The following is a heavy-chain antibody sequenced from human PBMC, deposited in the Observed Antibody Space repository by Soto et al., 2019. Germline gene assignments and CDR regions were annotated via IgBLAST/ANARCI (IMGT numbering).Heavy chain of an antibody. CDR2: IRYDGSNN. J-gene: IGHJ6*03. CDR1: GFTFSSYG. CDR3: ARLFPPSSSWSLLYYYYYMDV. V-gene: IGHV3-33*01. Sequence: PGGSLRLSCAASGFTFSSYGMHWVRQAPGKGLEWVAVIRYDGSNNYYAESVKGRFTISRDNSKNTLYLQLNSLKASDTAMYYCARLFPPSSSWSLLYYYYYMDVWGKGTTVTVSS. D-gene: IGHD6-13*01.